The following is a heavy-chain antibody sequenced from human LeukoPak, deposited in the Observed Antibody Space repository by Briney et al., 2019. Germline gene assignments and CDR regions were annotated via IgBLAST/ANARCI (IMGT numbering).Heavy chain of an antibody. D-gene: IGHD3-22*01. J-gene: IGHJ4*02. V-gene: IGHV1-2*02. CDR3: ARAFRTSNYYDSSGTEALGY. CDR1: GYTFTGYY. Sequence: GASVKVSCKASGYTFTGYYMHWVRQAPGQGLEWMGWINPNSGGTNYAQKFQGRVTITRDTSISTAYMELSRLRSDDTAVYYCARAFRTSNYYDSSGTEALGYWGQGTLVTVSS. CDR2: INPNSGGT.